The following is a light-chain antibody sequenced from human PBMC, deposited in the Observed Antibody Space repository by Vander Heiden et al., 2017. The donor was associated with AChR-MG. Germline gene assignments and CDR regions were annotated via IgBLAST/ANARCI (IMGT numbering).Light chain of an antibody. J-gene: IGKJ1*01. CDR3: QHYNNYPWT. CDR1: QNINGW. V-gene: IGKV1-5*03. CDR2: RTS. Sequence: DIQMTQSPSTLSASVGDRVTITCRASQNINGWLAWYQQIPGKAPKLLIYRTSNLNSGVPSRFSGSGSGTEFTLTITSLQPDDFATYFCQHYNNYPWTFGQRTKVEIK.